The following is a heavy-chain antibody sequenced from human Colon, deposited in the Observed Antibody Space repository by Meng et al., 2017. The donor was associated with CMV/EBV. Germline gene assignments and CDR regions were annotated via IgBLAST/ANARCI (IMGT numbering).Heavy chain of an antibody. D-gene: IGHD3-10*02. CDR3: ARVLVFGYYFDY. Sequence: GGSLRLSCAASGFTFNKYEMNWVRQTPEKGLEWVSYISGSGGTIYYADSVKGRFTISRDNAKNSLYLEMSSLTAEDTAVYYCARVLVFGYYFDYWGQGTLVTVSS. J-gene: IGHJ4*02. CDR1: GFTFNKYE. CDR2: ISGSGGTI. V-gene: IGHV3-48*03.